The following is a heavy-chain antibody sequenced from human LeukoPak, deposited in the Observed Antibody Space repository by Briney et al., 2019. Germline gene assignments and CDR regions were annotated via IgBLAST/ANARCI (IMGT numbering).Heavy chain of an antibody. Sequence: GGSLRLSCAASGFTFRSYSMNWVRQTPGKGLEWVSSISSSSSYIYYADSVKGRFTISRDNAKNSLYLQMNSLRAEDTAVYYCARVLLETGFDYWGQGTLVTVSS. J-gene: IGHJ4*02. CDR3: ARVLLETGFDY. CDR1: GFTFRSYS. V-gene: IGHV3-21*01. CDR2: ISSSSSYI. D-gene: IGHD3-16*01.